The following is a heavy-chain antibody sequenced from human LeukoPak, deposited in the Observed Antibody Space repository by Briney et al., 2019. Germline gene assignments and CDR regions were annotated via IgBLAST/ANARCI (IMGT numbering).Heavy chain of an antibody. D-gene: IGHD4-17*01. CDR3: ATRNFGDYGAFDT. J-gene: IGHJ3*02. CDR1: GYTLSDLA. V-gene: IGHV1-24*01. CDR2: LDPEDGEA. Sequence: GASVKVSCKVSGYTLSDLAMHWVRQAPGKGLEWKSGLDPEDGEAIYAQPLQGRVTMTEDTSSDTAYMVLSSLRSEDTAVYYCATRNFGDYGAFDTWGQGTMVTVSS.